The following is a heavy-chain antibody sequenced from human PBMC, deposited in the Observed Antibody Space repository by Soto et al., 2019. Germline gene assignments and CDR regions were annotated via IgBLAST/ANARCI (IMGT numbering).Heavy chain of an antibody. CDR3: ARVERGTATTVVDAFDI. D-gene: IGHD1-1*01. Sequence: QVQLQQWGAGLLKPSETLSLTCAVYGGFVSSGSYYWSWIRQPPGKGLAWIGEMSHSGGTHFNPSRKSRVTISVDTSKNQFSLKMSSVTAADTALYYCARVERGTATTVVDAFDIWGPGTMVTVSS. CDR2: MSHSGGT. V-gene: IGHV4-34*01. J-gene: IGHJ3*02. CDR1: GGFVSSGSYY.